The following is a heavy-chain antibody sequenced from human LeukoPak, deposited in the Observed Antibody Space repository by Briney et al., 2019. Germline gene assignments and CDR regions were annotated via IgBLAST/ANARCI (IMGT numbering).Heavy chain of an antibody. J-gene: IGHJ3*02. V-gene: IGHV4-61*01. CDR3: ARTMTRQKGAFDI. D-gene: IGHD3-22*01. CDR1: GYSISSGYY. CDR2: IYYSGST. Sequence: SETLSLTCTVSGYSISSGYYWSWIRPPPGKGLEWIGYIYYSGSTNYNPSLKSRVTISVDTSKNQFSLKLSSVTAADTAVYYCARTMTRQKGAFDIWGQGTMVTVSS.